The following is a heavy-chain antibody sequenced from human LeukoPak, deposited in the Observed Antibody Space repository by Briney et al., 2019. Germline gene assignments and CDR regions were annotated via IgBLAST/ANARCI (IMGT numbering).Heavy chain of an antibody. CDR1: GGSISSYY. J-gene: IGHJ4*02. CDR3: ARTRGEYYDILTGYYQPPAPYYFDY. Sequence: RPSETLSLTCTVSGGSISSYYWSWIRQPAGKGLEWIGRIYTSGSTNYNPSLKSRVTMSVDTSKNQFSLKLSSVTAADTAVYYCARTRGEYYDILTGYYQPPAPYYFDYWGQGTLVTVSS. V-gene: IGHV4-4*07. D-gene: IGHD3-9*01. CDR2: IYTSGST.